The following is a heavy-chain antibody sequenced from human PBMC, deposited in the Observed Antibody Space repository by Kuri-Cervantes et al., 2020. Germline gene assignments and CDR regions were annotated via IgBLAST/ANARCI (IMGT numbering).Heavy chain of an antibody. CDR3: AKDWAWFDP. D-gene: IGHD7-27*01. Sequence: GESLKISCAASGFTFSSYGMRWVRQAPGKGLEWVAVIWYDGSNKYYADSVKGRFTISRDNSKNTLYLQMNSLRAEDTAVYYCAKDWAWFDPWGQGTLVTVSS. CDR2: IWYDGSNK. V-gene: IGHV3-33*06. J-gene: IGHJ5*02. CDR1: GFTFSSYG.